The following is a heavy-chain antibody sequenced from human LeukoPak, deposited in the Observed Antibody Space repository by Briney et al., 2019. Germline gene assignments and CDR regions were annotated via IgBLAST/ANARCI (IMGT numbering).Heavy chain of an antibody. J-gene: IGHJ4*02. D-gene: IGHD1-26*01. V-gene: IGHV3-7*01. CDR2: IKQDGSET. Sequence: GGSLRLSCAASGFTFSSYAMSWVRQAPGKGLEWVANIKQDGSETDYADSVKGRFTVSRANAKKSAYLQMNSLRVEDTAVYYCANGRVGSPSSFFDTGGQGTLVTV. CDR3: ANGRVGSPSSFFDT. CDR1: GFTFSSYA.